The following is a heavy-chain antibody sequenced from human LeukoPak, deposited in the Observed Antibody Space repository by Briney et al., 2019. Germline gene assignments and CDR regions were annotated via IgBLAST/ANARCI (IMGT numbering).Heavy chain of an antibody. J-gene: IGHJ3*02. CDR3: AHFGFKGYCSSTSCYAANAFDI. CDR1: GFSLSTSGVG. Sequence: SGPTLVNPTQTLTLTCTFSGFSLSTSGVGVGWIRQPPGLSLEWLALIYWDVDERYSPSLKSRLTITKDTSKNQVVLTMTNMDPVDTATYYCAHFGFKGYCSSTSCYAANAFDIWGQGTLVTVSS. V-gene: IGHV2-5*02. CDR2: IYWDVDE. D-gene: IGHD2-2*01.